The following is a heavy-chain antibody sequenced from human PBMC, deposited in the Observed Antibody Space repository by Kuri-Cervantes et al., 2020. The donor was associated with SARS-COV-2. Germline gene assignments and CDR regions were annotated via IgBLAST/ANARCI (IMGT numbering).Heavy chain of an antibody. Sequence: GESLKISCAASGFTFSSYAMSWVRQAPGKGLVWVSRINSDGSSTSYADSVKGRFTISRDNAKNTLYLQMNSLRAEDTAVYYCARAIQIDYWGQGTLVTVSS. CDR1: GFTFSSYA. CDR2: INSDGSST. CDR3: ARAIQIDY. J-gene: IGHJ4*02. V-gene: IGHV3-74*01. D-gene: IGHD3-3*01.